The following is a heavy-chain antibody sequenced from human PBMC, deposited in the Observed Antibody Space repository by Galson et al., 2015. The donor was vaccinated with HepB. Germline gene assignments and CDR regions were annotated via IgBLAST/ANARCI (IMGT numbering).Heavy chain of an antibody. V-gene: IGHV3-23*01. CDR1: GFTFSSYA. CDR2: ISGSGVST. J-gene: IGHJ4*02. CDR3: AKRGGYFDSSGYYVIDY. Sequence: SLRLSCAASGFTFSSYAMSWVRQAPGKGLEWVSAISGSGVSTYYADSVKGRFTISRANSKNTLYLQMNSLRAEDTAVYYCAKRGGYFDSSGYYVIDYWGQGTLVTVSS. D-gene: IGHD3-22*01.